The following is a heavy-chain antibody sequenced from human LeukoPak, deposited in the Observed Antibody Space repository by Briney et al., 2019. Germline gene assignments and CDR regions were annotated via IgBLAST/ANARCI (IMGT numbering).Heavy chain of an antibody. CDR2: ISSSGSTI. D-gene: IGHD2-2*01. CDR3: ARGLPATLLDY. V-gene: IGHV3-11*01. CDR1: GFTFSDYY. J-gene: IGHJ4*02. Sequence: GGSLRHSCAASGFTFSDYYMSWIRQAPGKGLEWVSYISSSGSTIYYADSVKGRFTISRDNAKNSLYLQMNSLRAEDTAIYYCARGLPATLLDYWGQGTLVTVSS.